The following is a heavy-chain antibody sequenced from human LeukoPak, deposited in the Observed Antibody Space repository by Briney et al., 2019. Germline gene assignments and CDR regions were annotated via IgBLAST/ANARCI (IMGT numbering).Heavy chain of an antibody. CDR3: ARALGLASAFDY. V-gene: IGHV3-64*01. J-gene: IGHJ4*02. CDR2: ISNNGGST. CDR1: GFSFSSYG. Sequence: GGSLRLSCAGSGFSFSSYGMHWVRQAPGKGLEYVSAISNNGGSTYYANSVKGRFTISRDNSKNTLFLQMGSLRAEDMAVYYCARALGLASAFDYWGQGTLVTVSS.